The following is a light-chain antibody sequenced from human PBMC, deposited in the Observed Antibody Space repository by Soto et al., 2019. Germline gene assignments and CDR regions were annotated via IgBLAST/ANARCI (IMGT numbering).Light chain of an antibody. CDR3: SSYTTSATLV. CDR1: SSDVGIYNR. J-gene: IGLJ7*01. CDR2: GVN. V-gene: IGLV2-18*02. Sequence: QSVLTQPPSVSGSPGQSVTISCTGTSSDVGIYNRVSWYQQTPGTAPKLMIYGVNNRPSGVPDRFSGSKSGNTASLTISGLQAEDEADYYCSSYTTSATLVFGGGTQLTVL.